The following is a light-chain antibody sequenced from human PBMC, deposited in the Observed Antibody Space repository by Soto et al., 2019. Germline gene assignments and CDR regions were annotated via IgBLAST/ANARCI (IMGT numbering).Light chain of an antibody. Sequence: DIQMTQSPSSLSASVGDRVTITCRASQGIRNALVWYQQKPGKAPKRLIYAASSLQIGVPSRFSGTGSGTEFTLTINSLQPEDFATYYCLQHNSLPLTFGQGTKLEIK. CDR2: AAS. CDR1: QGIRNA. J-gene: IGKJ2*01. V-gene: IGKV1-17*01. CDR3: LQHNSLPLT.